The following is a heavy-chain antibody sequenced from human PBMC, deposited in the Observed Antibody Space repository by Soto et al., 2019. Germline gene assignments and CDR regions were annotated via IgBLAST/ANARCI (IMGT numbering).Heavy chain of an antibody. Sequence: SETLSLTCTVCGGSISGYYWSWIRQSPGKGLEWIGYIHYSGSTNYNPSLKSRVTISVDTSKNQLSLKLSSVTAADTAVYYCARGSAAGTKSPFDYWGQGTLVTVS. J-gene: IGHJ4*02. D-gene: IGHD6-13*01. CDR1: GGSISGYY. CDR2: IHYSGST. V-gene: IGHV4-59*01. CDR3: ARGSAAGTKSPFDY.